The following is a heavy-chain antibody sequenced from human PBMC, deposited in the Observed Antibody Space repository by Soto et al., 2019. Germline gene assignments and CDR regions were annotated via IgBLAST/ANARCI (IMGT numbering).Heavy chain of an antibody. D-gene: IGHD3-10*01. Sequence: RASVKVSCKASGVTFNSYTISWVRQAPGQGLEWMGGIIPIFNTPKYARKFQGRVTITADESTSTAYMELNSLRSEDTAVFYCAGTSWHYYYGMDFWGQGTTVTVSS. V-gene: IGHV1-69*13. CDR1: GVTFNSYT. J-gene: IGHJ6*02. CDR2: IIPIFNTP. CDR3: AGTSWHYYYGMDF.